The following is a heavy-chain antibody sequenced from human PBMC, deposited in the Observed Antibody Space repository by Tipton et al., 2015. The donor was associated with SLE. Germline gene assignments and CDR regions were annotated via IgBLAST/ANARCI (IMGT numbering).Heavy chain of an antibody. CDR3: ARGRYSSGL. J-gene: IGHJ4*02. V-gene: IGHV4-61*02. CDR1: GGSSSSGSYY. Sequence: LRLSCTVSGGSSSSGSYYWSWIRQPAGKGLEWIGRIYTSGSTNYHPSLKSRVTISIDTSKNQFSLKLTSVTAADTAVYYCARGRYSSGLWGQGTLVTVSS. D-gene: IGHD6-19*01. CDR2: IYTSGST.